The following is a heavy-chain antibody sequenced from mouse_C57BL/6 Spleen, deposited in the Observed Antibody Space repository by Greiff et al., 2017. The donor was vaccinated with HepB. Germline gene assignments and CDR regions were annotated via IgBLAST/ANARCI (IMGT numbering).Heavy chain of an antibody. Sequence: VQLQQSGAELVKPGASVKLSCTASGFNIKDYYMHWVKQRTEQGLEWIGRIDPEDGETKYAPKFQGKATITADTYSNTAYLQISSLTSEDTAVYYCSRATVVSYWYCDVWGTGTTVTVSS. CDR3: SRATVVSYWYCDV. CDR2: IDPEDGET. J-gene: IGHJ1*03. CDR1: GFNIKDYY. D-gene: IGHD1-1*01. V-gene: IGHV14-2*01.